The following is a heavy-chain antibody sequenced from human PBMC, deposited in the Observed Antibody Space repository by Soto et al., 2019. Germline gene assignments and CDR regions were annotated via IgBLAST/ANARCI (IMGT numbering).Heavy chain of an antibody. CDR1: GFTFISYG. Sequence: WGSLRLSCAASGFTFISYGMHWVRQAPGKGLEWVAVISYDGSNKYYADSVKGRFTISRDNSKNTLYLQMNSLRAEDTAVYYCATGPYYYDSSGFDYWGQGTLVTVSS. CDR3: ATGPYYYDSSGFDY. V-gene: IGHV3-30*03. J-gene: IGHJ4*02. D-gene: IGHD3-22*01. CDR2: ISYDGSNK.